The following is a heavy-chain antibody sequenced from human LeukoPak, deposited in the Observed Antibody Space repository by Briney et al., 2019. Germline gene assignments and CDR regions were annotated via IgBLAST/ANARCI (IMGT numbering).Heavy chain of an antibody. Sequence: GASVKVSCKTSGYTFTGYYMHWVRQAPGQGLEWMGWMNPNSGGSNYAQRFQGRVTMTRDTSIGTAYMELGSLRSDDTTVYYCATRVEAGIPCYFDHWGPGTLVNVSS. CDR3: ATRVEAGIPCYFDH. V-gene: IGHV1-2*02. CDR2: MNPNSGGS. D-gene: IGHD1-1*01. CDR1: GYTFTGYY. J-gene: IGHJ4*02.